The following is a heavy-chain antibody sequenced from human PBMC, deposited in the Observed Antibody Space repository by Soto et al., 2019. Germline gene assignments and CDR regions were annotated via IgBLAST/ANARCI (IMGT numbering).Heavy chain of an antibody. CDR1: GGSFSGYY. CDR3: ARGDGSGSYYPYFDH. V-gene: IGHV4-34*01. Sequence: QVQLQQWGAGLLKPPETLSLTCAVYGGSFSGYYWSWIRQPPGEGLEWIGEINHSGSTNYNPSLKSRVTISVDTSKNQFSLKLSSVTAADTAVYYCARGDGSGSYYPYFDHWGQGTLVTVSS. CDR2: INHSGST. D-gene: IGHD3-10*01. J-gene: IGHJ4*02.